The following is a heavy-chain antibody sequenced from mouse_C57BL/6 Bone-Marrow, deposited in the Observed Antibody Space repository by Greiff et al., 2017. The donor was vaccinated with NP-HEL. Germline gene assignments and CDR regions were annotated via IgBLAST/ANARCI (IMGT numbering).Heavy chain of an antibody. V-gene: IGHV1-82*01. J-gene: IGHJ1*03. CDR2: IYPGDGDT. D-gene: IGHD1-1*01. Sequence: VQLQESGPELVKPGASVKISCKASGYAFSSSWMNWVKQRPGQGLEWIGRIYPGDGDTNYNGKFKGKATLTADKSSSTAYMQLSSLTSEDSAVYFCASYYYGSSYWYFDVWGTGTTVTVSS. CDR3: ASYYYGSSYWYFDV. CDR1: GYAFSSSW.